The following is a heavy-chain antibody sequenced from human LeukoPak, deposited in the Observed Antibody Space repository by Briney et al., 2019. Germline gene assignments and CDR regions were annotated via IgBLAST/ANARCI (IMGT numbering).Heavy chain of an antibody. CDR2: ISYDGSNK. Sequence: PGGSLRLSCAASGFTLSSYAMHWVRQAPGKGLEWVAVISYDGSNKYYADSVKGRFTISRDNSKNTLYLQMNSLRAEDTAVYYCARPNRIAVAGAFDYWGQGTLVTVSS. D-gene: IGHD6-19*01. CDR3: ARPNRIAVAGAFDY. J-gene: IGHJ4*02. V-gene: IGHV3-30-3*01. CDR1: GFTLSSYA.